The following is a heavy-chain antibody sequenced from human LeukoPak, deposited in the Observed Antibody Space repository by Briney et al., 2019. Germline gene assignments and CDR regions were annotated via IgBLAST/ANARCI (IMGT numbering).Heavy chain of an antibody. CDR2: IYYSGNT. V-gene: IGHV4-39*01. J-gene: IGHJ4*02. Sequence: SETLSLTCTVSGGSISGSDYYWAWIRQPPGKGLEWIGNIYYSGNTYCNPSLQSRVTVSVDTSKNQFSLKLSSVTAADTAVYYCARLAYTYGLADYWGQGILVTVSS. D-gene: IGHD5-18*01. CDR3: ARLAYTYGLADY. CDR1: GGSISGSDYY.